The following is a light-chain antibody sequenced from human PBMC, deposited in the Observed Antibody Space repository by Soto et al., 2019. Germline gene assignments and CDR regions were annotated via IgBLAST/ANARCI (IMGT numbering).Light chain of an antibody. V-gene: IGLV2-14*03. Sequence: QSALTQPASVSGSPGQSITISCTGTSTNVGGYNFVSWFQHHPGKAPKLIIYDVTNRPSGVSDRFSGSKSGNTASLTISGLQAEDEAVYYCSSYTTTSTHLFGGGTKLTVL. CDR1: STNVGGYNF. CDR3: SSYTTTSTHL. J-gene: IGLJ2*01. CDR2: DVT.